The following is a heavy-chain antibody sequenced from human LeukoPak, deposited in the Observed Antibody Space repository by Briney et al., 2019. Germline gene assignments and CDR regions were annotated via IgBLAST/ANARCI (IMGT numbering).Heavy chain of an antibody. CDR3: ATSGSYVPAVFDY. V-gene: IGHV3-23*01. D-gene: IGHD1-26*01. CDR1: GFTSSSYA. J-gene: IGHJ4*02. Sequence: GGSLRLSCAASGFTSSSYAMSWVRQAPGKGLEWVSAISGSGGSTYYADSVKGRFTISRDNSKNTLYLQMNSLRAEDTAVYYCATSGSYVPAVFDYWGQGTLVTVSS. CDR2: ISGSGGST.